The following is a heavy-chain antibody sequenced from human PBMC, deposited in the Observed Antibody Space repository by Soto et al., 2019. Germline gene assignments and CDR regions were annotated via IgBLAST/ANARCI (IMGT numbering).Heavy chain of an antibody. V-gene: IGHV3-23*01. D-gene: IGHD5-18*01. CDR3: AKDFGYNYGYDAFDI. CDR2: VSGSGGST. Sequence: GGSLRLSCAASGFTFSNYAMSLIRQAQGKGLEWVSGVSGSGGSTYCVDSVKGRFTISRDNSKNTLYLQMNSLRAEDTAVYYCAKDFGYNYGYDAFDIWGQGTMVTVSS. J-gene: IGHJ3*02. CDR1: GFTFSNYA.